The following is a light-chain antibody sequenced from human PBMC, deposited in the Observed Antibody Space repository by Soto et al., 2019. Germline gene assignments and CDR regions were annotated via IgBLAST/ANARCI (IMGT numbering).Light chain of an antibody. J-gene: IGLJ2*01. Sequence: QSVLTQPTSVSAAPGQKVTISCSGSSSNIGNNYVSWYQQLPGTAPKLLIYENNKRPSGIPDRFSGSKSGTSATLGITGLQTGDEADYYCGTWDSSLSAGRVFGGGTKLTVL. CDR1: SSNIGNNY. CDR3: GTWDSSLSAGRV. V-gene: IGLV1-51*02. CDR2: ENN.